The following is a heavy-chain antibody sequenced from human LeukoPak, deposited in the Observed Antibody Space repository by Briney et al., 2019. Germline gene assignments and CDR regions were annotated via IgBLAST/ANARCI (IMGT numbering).Heavy chain of an antibody. CDR3: ARQYDYDSSGYYFGY. V-gene: IGHV4-59*08. D-gene: IGHD3-22*01. J-gene: IGHJ4*02. CDR2: IYYSGST. Sequence: SETLSLTCNVSGGSIYNYYWTWIRQPPGKGLEWVGYIYYSGSTNYNPSLESRVTISVDMSKNQFSLKLSSVTAADTAVYYCARQYDYDSSGYYFGYWGQGTLVTVSS. CDR1: GGSIYNYY.